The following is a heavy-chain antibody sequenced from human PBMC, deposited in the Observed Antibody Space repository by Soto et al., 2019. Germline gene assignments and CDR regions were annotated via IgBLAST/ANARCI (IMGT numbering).Heavy chain of an antibody. J-gene: IGHJ5*02. D-gene: IGHD2-2*01. CDR2: IYYIVST. V-gene: IGHV4-59*01. Sequence: SETLSLTCTVSGGSISIYYWSWIRQPPGKGLEWIGYIYYIVSTNYNPSLKSRVTISVDTSKNQFSLKLSSVTAADTAVYYCARGLRRQLLNWFDPWGQGTLVTVSS. CDR3: ARGLRRQLLNWFDP. CDR1: GGSISIYY.